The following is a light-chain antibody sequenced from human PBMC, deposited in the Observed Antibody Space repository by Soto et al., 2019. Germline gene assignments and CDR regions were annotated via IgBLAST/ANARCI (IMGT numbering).Light chain of an antibody. CDR3: QQRSNWRTWT. CDR2: DAS. CDR1: QSISRW. Sequence: DIQMTQSPSTLSASVGDRVTITCRASQSISRWLAWHQQKPGKAPKVLIYDASSLESGVPSRFSGSGSGTDFTLTISSLEPEDFAVYYCQQRSNWRTWTFGQGTKVDIK. V-gene: IGKV1-5*01. J-gene: IGKJ1*01.